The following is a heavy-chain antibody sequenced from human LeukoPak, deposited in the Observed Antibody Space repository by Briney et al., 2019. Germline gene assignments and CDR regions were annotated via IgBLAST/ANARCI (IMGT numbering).Heavy chain of an antibody. CDR2: IYYSGST. J-gene: IGHJ5*02. CDR3: ARGNWNYGNWFDL. V-gene: IGHV4-31*03. CDR1: GGSISSGGYY. Sequence: SETLSLTCTVSGGSISSGGYYWSWIRQHPGKGLEWIGYIYYSGSTYYNPSLKSRVTISVDTSKNQFSLKLSSVTAADTAVYYCARGNWNYGNWFDLWGQGTLVTVSS. D-gene: IGHD1-7*01.